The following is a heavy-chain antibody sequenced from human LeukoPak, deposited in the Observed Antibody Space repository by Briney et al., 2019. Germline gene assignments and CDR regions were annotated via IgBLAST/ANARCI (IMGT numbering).Heavy chain of an antibody. V-gene: IGHV4-59*01. CDR2: IYYSGST. CDR1: GGPISSYY. J-gene: IGHJ4*02. CDR3: ARSDMVRGVIRIGY. D-gene: IGHD3-10*01. Sequence: PSETLSLTCTVSGGPISSYYWSWIRQPPGKGLEWIGYIYYSGSTNYNPSLKSRVTISVDTSKNQFSLKLSSVTAADTAVYYCARSDMVRGVIRIGYWGQGTLVTVSS.